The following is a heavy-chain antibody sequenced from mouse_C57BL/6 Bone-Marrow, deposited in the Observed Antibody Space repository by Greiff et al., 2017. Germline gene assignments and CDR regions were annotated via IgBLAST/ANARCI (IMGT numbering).Heavy chain of an antibody. Sequence: VKLLESGPELVKPGASVKISCKASGYAFSSSWMNWVKQRPGKGLEWIGRIYPGDGDTNYNGKFKGKATLTADKSSSTAYMQLSSLTSEDSAVYFCAREGQRRPLDYWGQGTTLTVAS. CDR3: AREGQRRPLDY. CDR2: IYPGDGDT. V-gene: IGHV1-82*01. D-gene: IGHD3-2*02. CDR1: GYAFSSSW. J-gene: IGHJ2*01.